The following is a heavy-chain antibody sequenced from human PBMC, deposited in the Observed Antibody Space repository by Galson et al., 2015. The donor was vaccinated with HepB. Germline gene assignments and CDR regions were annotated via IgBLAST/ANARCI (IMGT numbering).Heavy chain of an antibody. CDR3: ARGSIVGAPHYYGMDV. Sequence: SLRLSCAASGFTFSSYAMHWVRQAPGKGLEWVAVISYDGSNKYYADSVKGRFTISRDNSKNTLYLQMNSLRAEDTAVYYCARGSIVGAPHYYGMDVWGQGTTVTVSS. D-gene: IGHD1-26*01. V-gene: IGHV3-30-3*01. CDR2: ISYDGSNK. J-gene: IGHJ6*02. CDR1: GFTFSSYA.